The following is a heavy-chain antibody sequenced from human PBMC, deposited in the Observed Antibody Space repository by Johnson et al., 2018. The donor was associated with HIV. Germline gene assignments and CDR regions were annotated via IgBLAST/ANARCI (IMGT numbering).Heavy chain of an antibody. Sequence: QVQLVESGGGLVKPGGSLRLSCVASGFTFSDYYMTWVRQAPGKGLEWVSYISSSGSTRYYADSVKGRFTISTDNAKNSLYLQMHSLRAEDTALYYCARGGGDCGGDCFLGAFDIWGQGTMVTVSS. D-gene: IGHD2-21*01. CDR3: ARGGGDCGGDCFLGAFDI. CDR2: ISSSGSTR. J-gene: IGHJ3*02. V-gene: IGHV3-11*04. CDR1: GFTFSDYY.